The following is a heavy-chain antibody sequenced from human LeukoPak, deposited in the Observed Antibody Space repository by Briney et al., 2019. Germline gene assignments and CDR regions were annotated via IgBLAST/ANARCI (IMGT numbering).Heavy chain of an antibody. CDR1: GGSISSSSFY. D-gene: IGHD1-26*01. V-gene: IGHV4-39*01. CDR2: IYYSGST. Sequence: SETLSLTCTVSGGSISSSSFYWGWIRQPPGKGLEWIGNIYYSGSTYYNPSLKSRVTISVDTSKNQFSLKLGSVTAADTAVYYCARQNLGADAFDIWGQGTMVTVSS. CDR3: ARQNLGADAFDI. J-gene: IGHJ3*02.